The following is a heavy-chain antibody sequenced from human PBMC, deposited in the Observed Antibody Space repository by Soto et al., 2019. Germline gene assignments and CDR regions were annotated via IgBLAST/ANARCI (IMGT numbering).Heavy chain of an antibody. CDR1: VFTFINVW. Sequence: GWSLRLACECSVFTFINVWFRWVRQSPGKGLEWVGRIKSNIDGGTADFAAPVKDRFTISRVDSENTLYLHMNSLKTEDTALYFCSTVGAPAYWGQGTLATVSS. D-gene: IGHD1-26*01. J-gene: IGHJ4*01. CDR3: STVGAPAY. CDR2: IKSNIDGGTA. V-gene: IGHV3-15*01.